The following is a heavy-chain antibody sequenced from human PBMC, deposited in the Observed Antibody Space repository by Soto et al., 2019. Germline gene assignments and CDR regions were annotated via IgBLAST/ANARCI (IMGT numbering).Heavy chain of an antibody. J-gene: IGHJ6*02. D-gene: IGHD3-10*01. CDR2: IYYSGST. CDR3: AREVGLRKRVDYYYGMDV. CDR1: GGSISSYY. Sequence: PSETLSLTCTASGGSISSYYWSWIRQPPGKGLEWIGYIYYSGSTNYSPSLKSRVTISVDTSKNQFSLKLSSVTAADTAVYYCAREVGLRKRVDYYYGMDVWGQGTTVTVSS. V-gene: IGHV4-59*01.